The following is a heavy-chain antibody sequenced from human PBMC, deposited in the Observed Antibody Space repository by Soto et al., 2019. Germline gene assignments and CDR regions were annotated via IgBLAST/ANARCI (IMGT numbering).Heavy chain of an antibody. V-gene: IGHV1-18*04. J-gene: IGHJ4*02. CDR2: ISGYNANT. CDR1: GYTFTNNG. Sequence: ASVKVSCKTSGYTFTNNGINWVRQAPGQGLEWIGWISGYNANTKYAQKLQGRVTMTTDTSTSTAYMELRSLRSDDTAVYYCASXDGHTRDFGGPFDHWGQGTRXTVSS. D-gene: IGHD4-17*01. CDR3: ASXDGHTRDFGGPFDH.